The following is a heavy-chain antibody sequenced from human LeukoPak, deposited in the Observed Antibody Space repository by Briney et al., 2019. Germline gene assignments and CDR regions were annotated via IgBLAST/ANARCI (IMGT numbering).Heavy chain of an antibody. V-gene: IGHV4-59*01. CDR1: GGSISGYY. D-gene: IGHD6-19*01. CDR3: ARVRKSSGWKFDY. Sequence: SETLSLTCTVSGGSISGYYWNWIRQSPGKGLEWIGYIYYSGTTNYNPSLKSRVTISVDTSKNQFSLNLSSVTAADTAVYYCARVRKSSGWKFDYWGQGTLVTVSS. J-gene: IGHJ4*02. CDR2: IYYSGTT.